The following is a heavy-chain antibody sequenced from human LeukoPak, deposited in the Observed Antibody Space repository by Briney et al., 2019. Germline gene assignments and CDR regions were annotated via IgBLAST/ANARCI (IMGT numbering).Heavy chain of an antibody. CDR2: IYSGGST. V-gene: IGHV3-66*01. CDR1: GFTFFSYS. CDR3: ARGEYGSGSYHIDY. J-gene: IGHJ4*02. Sequence: GGSLRLSCAASGFTFFSYSMNWVRQAPGKGLEWVSVIYSGGSTNYADSVKGRFTISRDNSKNTLYLQMNSLRADDTAVYYCARGEYGSGSYHIDYWGQGTLVTVSS. D-gene: IGHD3-10*01.